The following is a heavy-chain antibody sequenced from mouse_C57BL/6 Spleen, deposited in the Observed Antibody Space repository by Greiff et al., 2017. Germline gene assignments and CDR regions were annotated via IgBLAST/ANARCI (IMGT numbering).Heavy chain of an antibody. J-gene: IGHJ2*01. Sequence: QVQLQQSGAELVRPGTSVKVSCKASGYAFTNYLIEWVKQRPGQGLEWIGVINPGSGGTNYNEKFKGKATLTADKSSSTAYMQLSSLTSEDSAVYFCARRYYGSPDYWGQGTTLTVSS. V-gene: IGHV1-54*01. CDR1: GYAFTNYL. D-gene: IGHD1-1*01. CDR2: INPGSGGT. CDR3: ARRYYGSPDY.